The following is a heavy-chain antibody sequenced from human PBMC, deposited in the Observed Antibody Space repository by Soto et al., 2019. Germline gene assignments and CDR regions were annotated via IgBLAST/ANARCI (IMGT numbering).Heavy chain of an antibody. V-gene: IGHV3-48*02. CDR1: GFTFSSYS. CDR2: ISSSSSTI. D-gene: IGHD1-1*01. J-gene: IGHJ4*02. CDR3: ARDDRNDGEDKHLDY. Sequence: GGSLRLSCAASGFTFSSYSMNWARQAPGKGLEWVSYISSSSSTIYYADSVKGRFTISRDNAKNSLYLQMNSLRDEDTAVYYCARDDRNDGEDKHLDYWGQGTLVTVS.